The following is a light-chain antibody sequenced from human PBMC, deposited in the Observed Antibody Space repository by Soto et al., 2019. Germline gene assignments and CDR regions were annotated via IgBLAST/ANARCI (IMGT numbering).Light chain of an antibody. CDR2: GAS. Sequence: EVVLTQSPATLSLSPGERATLSCRASQRVGSNYLAWYQQKPGQAPRLLIYGASSRATGVPDRFSGSGSGTEFTLTISGLQSEDFATYYCQQYNNWPVTFGGGTKV. CDR3: QQYNNWPVT. V-gene: IGKV3D-15*01. CDR1: QRVGSN. J-gene: IGKJ4*01.